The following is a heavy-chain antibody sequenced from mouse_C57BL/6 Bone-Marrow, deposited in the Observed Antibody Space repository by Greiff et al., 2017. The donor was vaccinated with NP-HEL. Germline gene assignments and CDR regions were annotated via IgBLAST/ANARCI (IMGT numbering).Heavy chain of an antibody. V-gene: IGHV1-59*01. CDR3: ARYYSNPYYFDY. CDR1: GYTFTSYW. Sequence: VQLQQPGAELVRPGTSVKLSCKASGYTFTSYWMHWVKQRPGQGLEWIGVIDPSDSYTNYNQKFKGKATLTVDTSSSTAYMQLSSLTSEDSAVYYCARYYSNPYYFDYWGQGTTLTVSS. D-gene: IGHD2-5*01. CDR2: IDPSDSYT. J-gene: IGHJ2*01.